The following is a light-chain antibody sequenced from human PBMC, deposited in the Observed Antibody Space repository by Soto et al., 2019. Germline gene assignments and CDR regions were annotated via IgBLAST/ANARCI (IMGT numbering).Light chain of an antibody. Sequence: QSVLTQTPSVSGAPGQTITMSCTGSSSNIGAGYDVHWYQQLPGAAPRLLIYADNNRPSGVPDRFSASNSGTSASLAITGLQGEDEAVYYCQSYATSLSGVIFGAGTKLTVL. CDR1: SSNIGAGYD. CDR3: QSYATSLSGVI. CDR2: ADN. V-gene: IGLV1-40*01. J-gene: IGLJ2*01.